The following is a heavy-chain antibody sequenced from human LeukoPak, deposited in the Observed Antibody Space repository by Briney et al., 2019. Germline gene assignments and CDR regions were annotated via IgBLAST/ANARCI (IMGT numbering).Heavy chain of an antibody. CDR3: AREGGDIVVVPAAPKWFDP. V-gene: IGHV3-30-3*01. J-gene: IGHJ5*02. Sequence: GGSLRLSCAASGFTFSSYAMHWVRQAPGKGLEWVAVISYDGSNKYYADSVKGRFTISRDNSKNTLYLQMNSLRAEDTAVYYCAREGGDIVVVPAAPKWFDPWGQGTLVTVSS. CDR2: ISYDGSNK. CDR1: GFTFSSYA. D-gene: IGHD2-2*01.